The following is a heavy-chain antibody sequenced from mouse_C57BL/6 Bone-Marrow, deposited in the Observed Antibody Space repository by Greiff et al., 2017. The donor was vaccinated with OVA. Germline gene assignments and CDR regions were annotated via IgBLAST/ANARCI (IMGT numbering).Heavy chain of an antibody. CDR3: ARSFFSLYYGSSYYAMDY. V-gene: IGHV1-84*01. D-gene: IGHD1-1*01. Sequence: QVQLQQSGPELVKPGASVKISCKASGYTFTDYYINWVKQRPGQGLEWIGWIYPGSGNTKYNEKFKGKATLTVDTSSSTAYMQLSSLTSEDSAVYFCARSFFSLYYGSSYYAMDYWGQGTSVTVSS. J-gene: IGHJ4*01. CDR2: IYPGSGNT. CDR1: GYTFTDYY.